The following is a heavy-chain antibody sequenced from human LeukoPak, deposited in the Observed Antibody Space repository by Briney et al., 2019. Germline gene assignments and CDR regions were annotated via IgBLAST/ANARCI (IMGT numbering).Heavy chain of an antibody. CDR1: GYTFTGYY. V-gene: IGHV1-2*02. D-gene: IGHD4-23*01. Sequence: ASVKVSCKASGYTFTGYYMHWVRQAPGQGLEWMGWINPNSGGTSYAQKFQGRVTMTRDTSISTAYMELSRLRSDDTAVYYCARVGPGDYGGNSDFDYWGQGTLVTVSS. CDR2: INPNSGGT. CDR3: ARVGPGDYGGNSDFDY. J-gene: IGHJ4*02.